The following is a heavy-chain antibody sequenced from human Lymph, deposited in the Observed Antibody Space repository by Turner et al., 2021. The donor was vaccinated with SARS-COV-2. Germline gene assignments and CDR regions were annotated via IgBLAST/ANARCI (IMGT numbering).Heavy chain of an antibody. D-gene: IGHD3-10*01. CDR1: GFTFSSYA. V-gene: IGHV3-30-3*01. Sequence: QVQLVESGGGVVQPGRSLRLSCAASGFTFSSYAMYWVRPAPGKGLEWVAVISYDGSNKYYADSVKGRFTISRDNSKNTLYLQMNSLRAEDTAVYYCARGDYYGSGSYPGKTFDCWGQGTLVTVSS. CDR3: ARGDYYGSGSYPGKTFDC. CDR2: ISYDGSNK. J-gene: IGHJ4*02.